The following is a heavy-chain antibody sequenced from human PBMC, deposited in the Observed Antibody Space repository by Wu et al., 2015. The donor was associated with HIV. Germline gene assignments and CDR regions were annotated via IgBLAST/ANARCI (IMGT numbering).Heavy chain of an antibody. V-gene: IGHV1-18*01. J-gene: IGHJ6*02. Sequence: LVXSGAEVKKPGASVKVSCKASGYTFTSYGISWVRQAPGQGLEWMGWISAYNGNTNYAQKLQGRVTMTTDTSTSTAYMELRSLRSDDTAVYYCATFYMVRGVIITYPYGMDVWGQGTTVTVSS. CDR1: GYTFTSYG. CDR2: ISAYNGNT. CDR3: ATFYMVRGVIITYPYGMDV. D-gene: IGHD3-10*01.